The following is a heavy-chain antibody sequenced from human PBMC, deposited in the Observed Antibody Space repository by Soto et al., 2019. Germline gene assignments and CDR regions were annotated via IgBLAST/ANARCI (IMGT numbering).Heavy chain of an antibody. V-gene: IGHV3-23*01. J-gene: IGHJ5*02. Sequence: GGSLRLSCAASGVTFSIYAMSGFRQAPGKGLEWVSAISGSGGSTYYADSVKGRFTISRDNSKNTLYLQMNSLRAEDTAVYYCANSPSPQWLAGSWFDPWGQGTLVTVSS. CDR3: ANSPSPQWLAGSWFDP. CDR1: GVTFSIYA. CDR2: ISGSGGST. D-gene: IGHD6-19*01.